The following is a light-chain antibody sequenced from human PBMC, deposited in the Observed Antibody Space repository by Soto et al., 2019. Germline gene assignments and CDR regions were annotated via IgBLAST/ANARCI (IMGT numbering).Light chain of an antibody. CDR3: MPSLQLPGA. CDR2: EVS. CDR1: QSLLHSDGKTF. J-gene: IGKJ4*01. V-gene: IGKV2D-29*01. Sequence: DIVMTQTPLSLSVTPGQPASISCRSSQSLLHSDGKTFLYWYLQKPGQPPQLLIYEVSNRFSGGADRFSGRGSGTEFPPKISRVEAEEFWVYYRMPSLQLPGAFGGGTKVEIK.